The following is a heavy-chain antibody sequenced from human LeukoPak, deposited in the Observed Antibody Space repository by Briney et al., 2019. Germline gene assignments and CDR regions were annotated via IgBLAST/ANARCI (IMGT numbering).Heavy chain of an antibody. CDR3: ARAGDSSGYYYGPNDY. J-gene: IGHJ4*02. V-gene: IGHV4-59*01. D-gene: IGHD3-22*01. CDR1: GGSISSYY. Sequence: SETLSLTCTVSGGSISSYYWSWIRQPPGKGLEWIGYIYYSGSTNYNPSLKSRVTISVDTSKNQFSLKLSSVTAADTAVYYCARAGDSSGYYYGPNDYWGQGTLVTVSS. CDR2: IYYSGST.